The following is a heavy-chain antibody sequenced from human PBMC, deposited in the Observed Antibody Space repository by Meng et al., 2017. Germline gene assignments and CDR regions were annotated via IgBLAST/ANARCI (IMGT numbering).Heavy chain of an antibody. CDR2: ISYDGSNK. D-gene: IGHD3-10*01. Sequence: VQLGGSGGGVVQPGRSLRLSCAASGFTFSSYAMHWVRQAPGKGLEWVAVISYDGSNKYYADSVKGRFTISRDNSKNTLYLQMNSLRAEDTAVYYCAGGLMVNDYWGQGTLVTVSS. CDR3: AGGLMVNDY. CDR1: GFTFSSYA. V-gene: IGHV3-30*01. J-gene: IGHJ4*02.